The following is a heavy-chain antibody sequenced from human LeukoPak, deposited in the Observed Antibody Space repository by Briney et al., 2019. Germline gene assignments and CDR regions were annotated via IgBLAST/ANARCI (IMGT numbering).Heavy chain of an antibody. J-gene: IGHJ5*02. CDR3: ARIPRVAAALWRATWFDP. CDR1: GYTFTSYG. V-gene: IGHV1-18*01. Sequence: GASVKVSCKASGYTFTSYGISWVRQAPGQGLEWMGWISVYNGNTNYAQKLQGRVTMTTDTSTSTAYMELRSLRSDDTAVYYCARIPRVAAALWRATWFDPWGQGTLVTVSS. D-gene: IGHD6-13*01. CDR2: ISVYNGNT.